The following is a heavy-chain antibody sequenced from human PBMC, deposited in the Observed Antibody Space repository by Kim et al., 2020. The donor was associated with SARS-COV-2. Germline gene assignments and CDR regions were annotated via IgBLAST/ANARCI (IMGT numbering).Heavy chain of an antibody. J-gene: IGHJ4*02. Sequence: SYADSAKGRTTICRDKAKNSMNLQSNSLRAEDTAVYYCASLGGSSGYDRWGQGTLVTASS. CDR3: ASLGGSSGYDR. D-gene: IGHD5-12*01. V-gene: IGHV3-21*01.